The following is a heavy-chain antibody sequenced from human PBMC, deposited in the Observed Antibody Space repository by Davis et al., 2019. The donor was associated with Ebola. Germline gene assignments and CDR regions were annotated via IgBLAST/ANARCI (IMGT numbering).Heavy chain of an antibody. CDR2: ISWNSGVI. J-gene: IGHJ4*02. D-gene: IGHD3-16*01. Sequence: GGSLRLSCAASGFTFDDFAMHWVRQVPGKGLEWVSGISWNSGVINYADSVKGRFTVSRDNGENSLYLQMNSLRPEDTALYYCAKDAEPGEVSFGMFDDWGQGTLVTVSS. CDR1: GFTFDDFA. V-gene: IGHV3-9*01. CDR3: AKDAEPGEVSFGMFDD.